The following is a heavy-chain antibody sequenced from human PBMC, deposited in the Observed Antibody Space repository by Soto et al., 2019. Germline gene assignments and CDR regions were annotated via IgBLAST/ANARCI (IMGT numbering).Heavy chain of an antibody. V-gene: IGHV3-30*18. CDR2: ISYDGSNK. CDR3: AKDVVVGATTRLGDFYYYYGMDV. CDR1: GFTFSRYG. Sequence: QVQLVESGGGVVQPGRSLRLSCAASGFTFSRYGMHWVRQAPGKGLEWVAVISYDGSNKYYADSVKGRFTISRDNSKNTLYLQMNSLRAEDTAVYYCAKDVVVGATTRLGDFYYYYGMDVWGQGTTVTVSS. D-gene: IGHD1-26*01. J-gene: IGHJ6*02.